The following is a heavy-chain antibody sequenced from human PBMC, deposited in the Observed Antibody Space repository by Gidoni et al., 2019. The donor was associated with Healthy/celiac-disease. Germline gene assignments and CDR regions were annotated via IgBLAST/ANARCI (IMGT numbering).Heavy chain of an antibody. CDR2: INPNSGGT. Sequence: QVQLVQSGAEVKKPGASVKVSCKASGYTFTGYYMHWVRQAPGQGLEWMGWINPNSGGTNYAQKFQGRVTMTRDTSISTAYMELSRLRSDDTAVYYCARDLCSSTSCYGWFDPWGQGTLVTVSS. CDR1: GYTFTGYY. J-gene: IGHJ5*02. V-gene: IGHV1-2*02. CDR3: ARDLCSSTSCYGWFDP. D-gene: IGHD2-2*01.